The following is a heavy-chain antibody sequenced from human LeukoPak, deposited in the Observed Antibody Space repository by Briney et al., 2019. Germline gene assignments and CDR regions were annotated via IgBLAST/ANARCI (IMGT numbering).Heavy chain of an antibody. V-gene: IGHV4-39*07. J-gene: IGHJ4*02. Sequence: PSETLSLTCTVSGGSISSSSYYWGWIRQPPGKGLEWIGSIYYSGSTYYNPSLKSRVTISVDRSKNQFSLKLSSVAAADTAVYYCARGAPAAGTLFDYWGQGTLVTVSS. CDR3: ARGAPAAGTLFDY. CDR1: GGSISSSSYY. D-gene: IGHD6-13*01. CDR2: IYYSGST.